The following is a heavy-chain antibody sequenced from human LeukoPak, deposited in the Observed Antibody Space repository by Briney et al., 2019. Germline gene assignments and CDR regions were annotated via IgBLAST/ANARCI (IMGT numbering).Heavy chain of an antibody. J-gene: IGHJ4*02. Sequence: PVGSLRLSRAASGFTASSNYTSSVCEAPRKGLEWVSVIYSGGSTYYADSVKGRFTISRDNSKNTLYLQMNSLRAEDTAVYYCARGDYDILSWGQGTLVTVSS. D-gene: IGHD3-9*01. CDR3: ARGDYDILS. V-gene: IGHV3-66*01. CDR2: IYSGGST. CDR1: GFTASSNY.